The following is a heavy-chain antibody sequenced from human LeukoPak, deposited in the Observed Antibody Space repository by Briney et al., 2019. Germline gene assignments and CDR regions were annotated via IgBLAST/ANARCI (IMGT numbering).Heavy chain of an antibody. Sequence: KSSETLSLTCTVSGGSISSYYWSWIRQPAGKGLEWIGCFYISGSTNYNPSLKSRVTMSVDTSKNQFSLRLNSVTAADTAVYYCARDFLLQSEGLFDYWGQGTLVTVSS. CDR2: FYISGST. V-gene: IGHV4-4*07. CDR3: ARDFLLQSEGLFDY. D-gene: IGHD4-11*01. J-gene: IGHJ4*02. CDR1: GGSISSYY.